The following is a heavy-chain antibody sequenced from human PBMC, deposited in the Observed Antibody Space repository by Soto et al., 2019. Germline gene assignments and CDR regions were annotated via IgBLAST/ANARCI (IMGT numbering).Heavy chain of an antibody. J-gene: IGHJ4*02. V-gene: IGHV1-69*01. Sequence: QVQLVQSGAEVKKPGSSVNVSCKASGGTFSSYAISWVRQAPGQGLEWMGGIIPIFGTANYAQKFQGRVTITADESTSTAYMELSSLRSEDTAVYYCARDLNPDYYDSSGYIFDYWGQGTLVTVSS. CDR1: GGTFSSYA. CDR2: IIPIFGTA. D-gene: IGHD3-22*01. CDR3: ARDLNPDYYDSSGYIFDY.